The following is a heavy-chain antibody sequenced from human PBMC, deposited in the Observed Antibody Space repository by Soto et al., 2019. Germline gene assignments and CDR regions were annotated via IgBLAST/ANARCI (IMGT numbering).Heavy chain of an antibody. D-gene: IGHD6-13*01. CDR2: INAANGDT. CDR1: GYTFTRYG. J-gene: IGHJ5*01. V-gene: IGHV1-3*01. Sequence: ASVKVSCKASGYTFTRYGIHWVRQAPGQRLEWMGWINAANGDTKYSPKFQGRVTITRDTSASTAYMELSSLRSDDTAVYYCVRRHVSATGIDWFDYWGQGTLVTVSS. CDR3: VRRHVSATGIDWFDY.